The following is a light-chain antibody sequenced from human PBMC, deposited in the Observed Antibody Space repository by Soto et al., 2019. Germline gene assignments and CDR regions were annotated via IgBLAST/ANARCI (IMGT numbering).Light chain of an antibody. CDR2: DAS. Sequence: DIQLTQSPSFLSASVGDRVTSTCRASQGSNGYLAWYQPKPGKAPKLLIYDASTLQSGVPSRFSGSGSGTEFTLTVSSLQPENFATYHCQQFNSYPHTFGQGTKLEIK. J-gene: IGKJ2*01. V-gene: IGKV1-9*01. CDR1: QGSNGY. CDR3: QQFNSYPHT.